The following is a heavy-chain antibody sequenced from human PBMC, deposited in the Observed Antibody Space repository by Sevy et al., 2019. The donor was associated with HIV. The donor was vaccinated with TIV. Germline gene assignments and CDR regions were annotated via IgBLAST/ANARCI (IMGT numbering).Heavy chain of an antibody. CDR2: INSSSNYI. V-gene: IGHV3-21*01. CDR3: ARDGGCSSTACLLYFDY. CDR1: GFTFSKYP. J-gene: IGHJ4*02. D-gene: IGHD2-2*01. Sequence: GGSLRLSCVVSGFTFSKYPMNWVRQAPGKGLEWVSSINSSSNYIYYGDSVKGRFTISRDNAKNSLYLQMNSLRADDTAVYYCARDGGCSSTACLLYFDYWGQGTLVTVSS.